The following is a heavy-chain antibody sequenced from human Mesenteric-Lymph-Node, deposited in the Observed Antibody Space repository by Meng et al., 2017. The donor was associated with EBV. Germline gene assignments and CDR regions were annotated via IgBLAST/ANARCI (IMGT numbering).Heavy chain of an antibody. Sequence: QVQLVLSGAEVKKPGAPVTGSCKASGYTFTSYGISWVRHAPGQGLEWMGWISAYNGNTNYAQKLQGRVTMTTDTSTSTAYMELRSLRSDDTAVYYCARDIVGASDFDYWGQGTLVTVSS. CDR3: ARDIVGASDFDY. CDR2: ISAYNGNT. V-gene: IGHV1-18*01. CDR1: GYTFTSYG. D-gene: IGHD1-26*01. J-gene: IGHJ4*02.